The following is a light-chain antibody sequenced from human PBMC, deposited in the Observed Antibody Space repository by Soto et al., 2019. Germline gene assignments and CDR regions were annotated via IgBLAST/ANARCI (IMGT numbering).Light chain of an antibody. V-gene: IGLV2-8*01. CDR3: SSHAGSKRV. Sequence: QSALTQPPSASGSPGQSVTISCTGTSSDVGGYNYVPWYQQHPGKAPKLMIYEVNKRPSGVPDRFSGSKSGNTASLTVSGLQAEDEGDYYCSSHAGSKRVFGTGTKLTVL. CDR2: EVN. J-gene: IGLJ1*01. CDR1: SSDVGGYNY.